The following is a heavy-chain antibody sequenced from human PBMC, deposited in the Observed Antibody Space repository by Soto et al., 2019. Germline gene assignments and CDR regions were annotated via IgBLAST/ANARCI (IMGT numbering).Heavy chain of an antibody. D-gene: IGHD1-26*01. J-gene: IGHJ4*02. CDR3: ARDGGRNYGGIDY. Sequence: QVQLVQSGAEVKKPGSSVNVSCKASGGTFSSYSINWVRQAPGQGLEWMGEIIPIFGTANYAQKFQGRVTITADESTSTAYMELSSLRSEDTAVYYCARDGGRNYGGIDYWGQGTLVTGSS. CDR2: IIPIFGTA. V-gene: IGHV1-69*01. CDR1: GGTFSSYS.